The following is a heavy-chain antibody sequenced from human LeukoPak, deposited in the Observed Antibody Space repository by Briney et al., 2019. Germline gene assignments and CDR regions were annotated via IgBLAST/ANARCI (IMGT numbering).Heavy chain of an antibody. CDR3: ASVIIAAAGYFDY. Sequence: GSLRLSCEASGFTFNTYAMSWVRQAPGKGLDWVSAISGTGGSTYYADSVKGRFITSRDNSKNTVYLQMNSLRAEDTAVYYCASVIIAAAGYFDYWGQGTLVTVSS. V-gene: IGHV3-23*01. CDR2: ISGTGGST. CDR1: GFTFNTYA. D-gene: IGHD6-13*01. J-gene: IGHJ4*02.